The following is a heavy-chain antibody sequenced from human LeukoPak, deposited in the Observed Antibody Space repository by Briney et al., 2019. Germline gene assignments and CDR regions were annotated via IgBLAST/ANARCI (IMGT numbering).Heavy chain of an antibody. CDR1: GGSISSYY. CDR2: IYTSGST. D-gene: IGHD6-19*01. J-gene: IGHJ4*02. CDR3: ARDIAVAGEYYFDY. Sequence: PSGTLSLTCTVSGGSISSYYWSWMRQPAGEGREWIGRIYTSGSTNYNPSLKSRVTMSVDTSKNQFSLKLSSVTAADTAVYYCARDIAVAGEYYFDYWGQGTLVTVSS. V-gene: IGHV4-4*07.